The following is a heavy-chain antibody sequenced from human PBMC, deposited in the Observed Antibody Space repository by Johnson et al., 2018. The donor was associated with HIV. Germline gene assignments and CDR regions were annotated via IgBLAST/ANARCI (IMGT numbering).Heavy chain of an antibody. Sequence: QVQLVESGGGLVQPGGSLRLSCAASGFTFSSYGMHWVRQAPGKGLEWVAFIRYDGSNKYYADSVKGRFTISRDNSKNTLYLQMNSLRAEDTAVYYCAKSQDHDYGDYGEGYAFDIWGQGTMVTVSS. CDR2: IRYDGSNK. CDR1: GFTFSSYG. D-gene: IGHD4-17*01. CDR3: AKSQDHDYGDYGEGYAFDI. V-gene: IGHV3-30*02. J-gene: IGHJ3*02.